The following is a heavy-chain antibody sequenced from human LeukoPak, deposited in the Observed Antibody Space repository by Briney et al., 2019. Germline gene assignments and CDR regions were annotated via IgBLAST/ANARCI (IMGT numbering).Heavy chain of an antibody. CDR3: ARVTGYVIEDYFDY. CDR2: INHSGST. V-gene: IGHV4-34*01. Sequence: PSETLSLTCAVYGGSFSRYYWSWICQPPGKRLEWIGEINHSGSTNYNPSLKSPVTISVDTSKNQFSLKLRSVTAADTAVYYCARVTGYVIEDYFDYWGQGTLVTVSS. CDR1: GGSFSRYY. J-gene: IGHJ4*02. D-gene: IGHD3-22*01.